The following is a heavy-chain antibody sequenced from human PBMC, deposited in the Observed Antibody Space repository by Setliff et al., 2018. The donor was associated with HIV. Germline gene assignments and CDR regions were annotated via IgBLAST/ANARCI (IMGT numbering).Heavy chain of an antibody. V-gene: IGHV5-51*01. Sequence: PGESLTISCKGAGYSFTNNWIGWVRQMPGKGLEWMGITHPEDSDTRYNPSSQGQVTMSTNKSISTAYLQWNGLKASDTAMYYCARHVGDTFDIWGQGTMVTVSS. D-gene: IGHD3-16*01. CDR1: GYSFTNNW. CDR3: ARHVGDTFDI. J-gene: IGHJ3*02. CDR2: THPEDSDT.